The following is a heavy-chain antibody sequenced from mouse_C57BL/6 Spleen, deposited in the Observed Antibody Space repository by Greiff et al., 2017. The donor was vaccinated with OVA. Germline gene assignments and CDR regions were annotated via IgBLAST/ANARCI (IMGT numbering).Heavy chain of an antibody. CDR2: ISSGSSTI. J-gene: IGHJ4*01. D-gene: IGHD1-1*01. CDR3: ARPITTVVAKAMDY. V-gene: IGHV5-17*01. Sequence: EVMLVESGGGLVKPGGSLKLSCAASGFTFSDYGMHWVRQAPEKGLEWVAYISSGSSTIYYADTVQGRFTISRDNAKNTLFLQMTSLRSEDTAMYYCARPITTVVAKAMDYWGQGTSVTVSS. CDR1: GFTFSDYG.